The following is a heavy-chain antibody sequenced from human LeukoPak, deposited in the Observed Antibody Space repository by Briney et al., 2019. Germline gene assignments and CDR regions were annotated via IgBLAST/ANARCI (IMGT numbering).Heavy chain of an antibody. CDR1: GFTSSSYS. V-gene: IGHV3-48*01. D-gene: IGHD2-2*01. J-gene: IGHJ4*02. Sequence: PGGSLRLPCAASGFTSSSYSMNWVRQAPGKGLEWVSYISSSSSTIYYADSVKGRFTISRDNAKNSLYLQMNSLRAEDTAVYYCARVDDIVVVPAAMPSDYWGQGTLVTVSS. CDR2: ISSSSSTI. CDR3: ARVDDIVVVPAAMPSDY.